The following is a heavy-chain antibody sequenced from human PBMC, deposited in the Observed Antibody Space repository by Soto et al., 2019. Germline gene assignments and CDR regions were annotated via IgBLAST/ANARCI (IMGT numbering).Heavy chain of an antibody. J-gene: IGHJ6*02. Sequence: GGSLRLSCAASGLTVSSNDMSWVSQSPGKGLEWVSVIYSGGSKHDADSVKGRFTISRDNSKNMVYLQMNSLRVDETAVYFCASSSRKDYNFGMDAWGQGTTVTVSS. CDR1: GLTVSSND. CDR3: ASSSRKDYNFGMDA. V-gene: IGHV3-53*01. D-gene: IGHD1-20*01. CDR2: IYSGGSK.